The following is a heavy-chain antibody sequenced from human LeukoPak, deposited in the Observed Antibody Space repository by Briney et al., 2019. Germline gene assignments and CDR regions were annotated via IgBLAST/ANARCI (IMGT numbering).Heavy chain of an antibody. D-gene: IGHD4-23*01. CDR1: GFTFSRYA. CDR3: AKRGYDYGGPFFDY. V-gene: IGHV3-23*01. CDR2: SGTGGST. J-gene: IGHJ4*02. Sequence: GGSLRLSCAGSGFTFSRYAMSWVRQVPGKGLEWVSTSGTGGSTYYVDSVKGRFTISRDNSKNTVYLQMNSLRAEDTALYYCAKRGYDYGGPFFDYWGQGTLVTVSS.